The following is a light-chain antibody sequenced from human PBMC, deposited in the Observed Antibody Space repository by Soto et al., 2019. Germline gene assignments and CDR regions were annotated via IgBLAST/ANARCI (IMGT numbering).Light chain of an antibody. V-gene: IGLV2-23*02. Sequence: QSALTQPTSVSGSPGQSITISCTGTSSDVGSRDFVSWYQQHPGKVPKLAMYEVSKRPSGVSNRFSGSKSGNTASLTISGLQAEDEADYYCCSFTNSGTFVFGTGPRSPS. CDR3: CSFTNSGTFV. CDR2: EVS. CDR1: SSDVGSRDF. J-gene: IGLJ1*01.